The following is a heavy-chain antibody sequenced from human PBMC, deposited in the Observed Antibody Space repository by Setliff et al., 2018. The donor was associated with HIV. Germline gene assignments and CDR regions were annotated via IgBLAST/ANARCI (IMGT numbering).Heavy chain of an antibody. V-gene: IGHV4-4*07. Sequence: PSETLSLTCTVSGGSISGDFWTWIRQPAGEGLEWIGRTHASGTTQCEPSLKNRCSMSIDTSKNQFSRKLSSVTAADTSVYYCARQTANGTSATFDSWGQGSLVTVSS. CDR3: ARQTANGTSATFDS. CDR2: THASGTT. J-gene: IGHJ4*02. D-gene: IGHD2-21*02. CDR1: GGSISGDF.